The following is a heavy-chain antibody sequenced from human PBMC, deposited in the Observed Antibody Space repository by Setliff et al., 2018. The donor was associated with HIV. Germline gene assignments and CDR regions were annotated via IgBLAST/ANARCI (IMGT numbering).Heavy chain of an antibody. Sequence: PGESLKISCKGSGYSFTTYWIGWVRQMPGKGLEWMGRIDPSDSYTNYNPSFQGHVTISADKSISTAYLQWSSLKASDTAIYYCARLGDDNSGYYQFWGQGTLVTVSS. V-gene: IGHV5-10-1*01. J-gene: IGHJ4*02. CDR3: ARLGDDNSGYYQF. D-gene: IGHD3-22*01. CDR1: GYSFTTYW. CDR2: IDPSDSYT.